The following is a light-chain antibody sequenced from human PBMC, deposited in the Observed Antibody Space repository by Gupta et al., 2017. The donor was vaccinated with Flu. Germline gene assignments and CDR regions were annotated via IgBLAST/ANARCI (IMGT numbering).Light chain of an antibody. J-gene: IGKJ4*01. CDR3: QQRNNWPS. V-gene: IGKV3-11*01. CDR2: DAS. Sequence: SPATLPLSPGETATLSCRASQSVSNYLAWYQQKPGQAPRLRIYDASTRATGIPARFSGSGSGTDFTLTISSLEPEDFAVYFCQQRNNWPSFGGGTKVEIK. CDR1: QSVSNY.